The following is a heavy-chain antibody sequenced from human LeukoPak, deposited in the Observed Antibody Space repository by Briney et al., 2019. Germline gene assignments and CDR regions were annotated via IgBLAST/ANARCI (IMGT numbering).Heavy chain of an antibody. V-gene: IGHV4-34*01. CDR3: ARGLNDSWTGENY. J-gene: IGHJ4*02. CDR2: INHSGST. D-gene: IGHD3-3*01. Sequence: SETLSLTCTVSGGSISSYYWSWIRQPPGKGLEWIGEINHSGSTNYNPSLKSRVTISLDTSKRQFSLKVRYVTAADTAVYYCARGLNDSWTGENYWGQGTLVTVSS. CDR1: GGSISSYY.